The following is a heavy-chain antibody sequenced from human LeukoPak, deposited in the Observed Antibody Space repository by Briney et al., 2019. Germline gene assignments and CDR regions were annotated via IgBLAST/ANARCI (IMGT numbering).Heavy chain of an antibody. Sequence: SVKVSCKASGYTFTSYGISWVRQAPGQGLEWMGGITPMFGTANYAQKFQGRVTITAVESMSTAYMELSSLRSEDTAVYYCARGWLAETTVVTPYNYWGQGTLVTVSS. V-gene: IGHV1-69*13. CDR2: ITPMFGTA. J-gene: IGHJ4*02. CDR3: ARGWLAETTVVTPYNY. D-gene: IGHD4-23*01. CDR1: GYTFTSYG.